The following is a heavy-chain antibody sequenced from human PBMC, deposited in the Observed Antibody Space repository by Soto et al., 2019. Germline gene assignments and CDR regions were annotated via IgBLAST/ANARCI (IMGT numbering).Heavy chain of an antibody. CDR1: GGSFSGYY. J-gene: IGHJ6*02. CDR3: ARGYSGYDWGIRGYYYGMDV. V-gene: IGHV4-34*01. Sequence: SETLSLTCTVYGGSFSGYYWSWIRQPPGKGLEWIGEINHSGSTNYNPSLKSRVTISVDTSKNQFSLKLSSVTAADTAVYYCARGYSGYDWGIRGYYYGMDVWGQGTTVTVSS. D-gene: IGHD5-12*01. CDR2: INHSGST.